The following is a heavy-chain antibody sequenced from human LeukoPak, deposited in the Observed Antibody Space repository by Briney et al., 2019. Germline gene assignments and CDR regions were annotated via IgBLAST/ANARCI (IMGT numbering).Heavy chain of an antibody. J-gene: IGHJ5*02. D-gene: IGHD3-22*01. CDR1: GGSISSHY. CDR3: ARLYDSSGYTNWLDP. CDR2: IYYSGSS. Sequence: SEALSLTCTVSGGSISSHYWSWIRQPPGKGLEWIGYIYYSGSSKYNPSLKSRVTISVDTSKNQFSLKLSSVTAADTAVYYCARLYDSSGYTNWLDPWGQGTLVTVSS. V-gene: IGHV4-59*11.